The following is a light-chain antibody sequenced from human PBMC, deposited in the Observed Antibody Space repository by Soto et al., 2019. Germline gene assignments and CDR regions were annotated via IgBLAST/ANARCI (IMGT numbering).Light chain of an antibody. CDR1: DIGRKI. Sequence: SYELTQPPSASVAPGQTARITCEGTDIGRKIVHWYQREPGQAPVLVVYDDRHRPSGIPERFFGSNSENTATLTISRVEAGDEADYICHVWGGTDDRPVFGGGTKLTVL. CDR2: DDR. V-gene: IGLV3-21*02. J-gene: IGLJ3*02. CDR3: HVWGGTDDRPV.